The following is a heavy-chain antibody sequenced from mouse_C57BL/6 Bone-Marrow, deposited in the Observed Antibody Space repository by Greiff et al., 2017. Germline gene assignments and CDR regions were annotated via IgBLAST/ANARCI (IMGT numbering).Heavy chain of an antibody. CDR1: GYTFTTYP. Sequence: VKLVESGAELVKPGASVKMSCKASGYTFTTYPIEWMKQTHGKSLEWIGNFHPYNDDTKYNEKFKGKATLTVEKSSSTVYLSLSRLTSDDSAVYYCARRGNHWDFDVWGTGTTVTVSS. J-gene: IGHJ1*03. V-gene: IGHV1-47*01. CDR3: ARRGNHWDFDV. CDR2: FHPYNDDT.